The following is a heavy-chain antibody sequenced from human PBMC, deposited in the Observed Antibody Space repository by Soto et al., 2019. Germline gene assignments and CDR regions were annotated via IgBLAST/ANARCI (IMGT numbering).Heavy chain of an antibody. CDR1: GFTFSSYW. D-gene: IGHD5-12*01. J-gene: IGHJ4*02. V-gene: IGHV3-7*03. CDR3: ARGGQSYAATTHFDY. Sequence: PGGSLRLSCAASGFTFSSYWMSWVRQAPGKGLEWVANIKQDGSEKYYVDSVKGRFTISRDNAKNSLYLQMNSLRAEDTAVYCCARGGQSYAATTHFDYWGQGTLVTVSS. CDR2: IKQDGSEK.